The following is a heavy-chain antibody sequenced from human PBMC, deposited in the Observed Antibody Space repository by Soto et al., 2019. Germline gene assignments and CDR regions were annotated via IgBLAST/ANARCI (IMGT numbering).Heavy chain of an antibody. CDR2: IYYSRST. V-gene: IGHV4-31*03. Sequence: SETLSLTCTVSGGSISSGGYYWSWIRQHPGKGLEWIGYIYYSRSTYYNPSLKSRVTISVDTSKNQFSLKLSSVTAADTAVYYCARDRLNYDSSGPDAFDIWGQGTMVTVSS. CDR1: GGSISSGGYY. CDR3: ARDRLNYDSSGPDAFDI. J-gene: IGHJ3*02. D-gene: IGHD3-22*01.